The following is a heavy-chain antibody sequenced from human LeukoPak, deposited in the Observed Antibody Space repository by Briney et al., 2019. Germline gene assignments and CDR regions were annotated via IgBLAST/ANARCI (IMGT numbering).Heavy chain of an antibody. Sequence: GGSLRLSCAASGFTFRSYWMHWARQAPGKGLVWVSRINTDGSSTSYADSVKGRFTISRDNAKNTLYLQMNSLRAEDTAVYYCARVRSIAALGPFDYWGQGTLVTVSS. V-gene: IGHV3-74*01. J-gene: IGHJ4*02. CDR2: INTDGSST. D-gene: IGHD6-6*01. CDR3: ARVRSIAALGPFDY. CDR1: GFTFRSYW.